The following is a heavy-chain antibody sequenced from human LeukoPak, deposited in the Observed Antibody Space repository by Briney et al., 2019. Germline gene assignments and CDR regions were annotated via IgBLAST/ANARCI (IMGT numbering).Heavy chain of an antibody. J-gene: IGHJ4*02. CDR3: ARDGGFNFDY. CDR2: IKQDGSEK. Sequence: GGSLRLSCAAPGFTFSSYWMSWVRQAPGKGLEWVANIKQDGSEKYYVDSVKGRFTISRDNAKNSLYLQMNSLRAEDTAAYYCARDGGFNFDYWGQGTLVTVSS. CDR1: GFTFSSYW. V-gene: IGHV3-7*01. D-gene: IGHD2-15*01.